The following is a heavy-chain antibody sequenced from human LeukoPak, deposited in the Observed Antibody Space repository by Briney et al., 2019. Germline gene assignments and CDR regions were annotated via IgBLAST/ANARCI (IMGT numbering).Heavy chain of an antibody. J-gene: IGHJ4*02. CDR2: ISSSSSTI. D-gene: IGHD2-21*01. CDR1: GFIFSSYS. Sequence: GRSLRLSCAASGFIFSSYSMNWVRQAPGKGLEWVSYISSSSSTIYYADSVKGRFTISRDNAKNSLYLQMNSLRAEDTAVYYCAHLGHSGDDYWGQGTLVTVSS. CDR3: AHLGHSGDDY. V-gene: IGHV3-48*01.